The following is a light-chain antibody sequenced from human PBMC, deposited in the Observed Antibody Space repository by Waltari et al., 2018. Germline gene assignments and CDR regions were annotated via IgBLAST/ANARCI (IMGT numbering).Light chain of an antibody. J-gene: IGKJ2*01. CDR2: WAS. CDR1: QSVFHTNDKNY. Sequence: DIVMTQSPDSLAVSLGERAVINCKSSQSVFHTNDKNYLAWYQPKPGQPPKLLICWASTREAGFPDRFSGSGSGTDFTLAISSLQPEDVAVYYCQQYYSSPNTFGQGTKVEIK. CDR3: QQYYSSPNT. V-gene: IGKV4-1*01.